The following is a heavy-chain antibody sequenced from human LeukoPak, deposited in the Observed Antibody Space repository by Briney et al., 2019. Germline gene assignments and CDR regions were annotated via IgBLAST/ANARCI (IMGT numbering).Heavy chain of an antibody. CDR2: ISRSGGST. CDR3: ARATSSGYYYYAFDI. V-gene: IGHV3-23*01. J-gene: IGHJ3*02. D-gene: IGHD3-22*01. Sequence: GGSLRLSCAASGFTFSSYGMSWVRQAPGKGLEWVSAISRSGGSTYYADSVKGRFTISRDNSKNTLYLQMNSLRAEDTAVYYCARATSSGYYYYAFDIWGQGTMVTVSS. CDR1: GFTFSSYG.